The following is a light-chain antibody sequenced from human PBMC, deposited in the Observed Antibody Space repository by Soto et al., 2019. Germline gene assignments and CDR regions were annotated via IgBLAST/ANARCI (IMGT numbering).Light chain of an antibody. CDR3: QQYDDLPYT. CDR1: HDINNY. J-gene: IGKJ2*01. CDR2: DAS. Sequence: DIQMTQSPSSLSASVGDRITIACQASHDINNYLSWFQQKPGKAPRLLIYDASNLEAGVPSRFSGSGSGTDFTITINSLQPEDIATYFCQQYDDLPYTFGQGTNLEIK. V-gene: IGKV1-33*01.